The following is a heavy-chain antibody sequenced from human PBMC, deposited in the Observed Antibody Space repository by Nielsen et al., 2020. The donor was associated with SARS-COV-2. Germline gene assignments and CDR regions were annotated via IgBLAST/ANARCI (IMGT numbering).Heavy chain of an antibody. CDR2: IYRSDNS. Sequence: GESLKISCAASGFSVSRYFMSWVRQAPGKGLEWLSIIYRSDNSYYADSVKGRFTISRDNSKNTLYLQMNSLSGDDTAVYYCASESGDSLAFDIWGQGTMVIVSS. V-gene: IGHV3-53*01. CDR1: GFSVSRYF. D-gene: IGHD1-26*01. J-gene: IGHJ3*02. CDR3: ASESGDSLAFDI.